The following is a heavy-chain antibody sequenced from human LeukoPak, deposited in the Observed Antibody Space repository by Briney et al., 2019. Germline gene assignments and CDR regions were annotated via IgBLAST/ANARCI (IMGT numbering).Heavy chain of an antibody. CDR3: ARGGYFDL. CDR1: GGSFSGYF. V-gene: IGHV4-34*01. CDR2: INHSGRT. Sequence: PSETLSLTCAVYGGSFSGYFWSWIRQPPGKGLEWIGEINHSGRTNYNPSLNRRVTVSVDTSKNQFSLELRSLTAADTAVYYCARGGYFDLWGRGTLVTVSS. J-gene: IGHJ2*01.